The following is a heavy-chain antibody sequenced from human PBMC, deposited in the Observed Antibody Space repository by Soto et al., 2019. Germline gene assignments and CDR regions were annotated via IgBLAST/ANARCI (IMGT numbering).Heavy chain of an antibody. Sequence: QVPLQESGPGLVKPSETLSLTCTVSGASISGYHWGWIRQPPGKGLEWIGYLYYTGSTHYNPSLKSRVTMSVDTSKNQFSLKLNSVTAADTAVYYCARGFAIGWYTYFFDLWGQGPLVTVSS. D-gene: IGHD6-19*01. CDR3: ARGFAIGWYTYFFDL. V-gene: IGHV4-59*08. CDR2: LYYTGST. J-gene: IGHJ4*02. CDR1: GASISGYH.